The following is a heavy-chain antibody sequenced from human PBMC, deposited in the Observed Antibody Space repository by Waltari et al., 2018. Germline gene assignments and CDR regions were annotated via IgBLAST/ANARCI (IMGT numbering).Heavy chain of an antibody. CDR3: ARDLPYYDFWSGYLHGMDV. D-gene: IGHD3-3*01. CDR1: GYTFTSYG. CDR2: ISAYNGNT. V-gene: IGHV1-18*01. Sequence: QVQLVQSGAEVKKPGASVKVSCKASGYTFTSYGISWVRPAPGQRLEWMGWISAYNGNTNYAQKLQGRVTMTTDTSTSTAYMELRSLRSDDTAVYYCARDLPYYDFWSGYLHGMDVWGQGTTVTVSS. J-gene: IGHJ6*02.